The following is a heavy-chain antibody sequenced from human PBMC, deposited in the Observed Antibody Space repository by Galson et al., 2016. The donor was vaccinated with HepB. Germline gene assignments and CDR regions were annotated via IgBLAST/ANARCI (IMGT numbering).Heavy chain of an antibody. D-gene: IGHD3-3*01. J-gene: IGHJ6*02. V-gene: IGHV1-46*01. CDR1: GYTFISHY. CDR2: INPSGGST. Sequence: SVKVSCKASGYTFISHYLHWVRQAPGQGLEWMGIINPSGGSTYYAQRFQGRVTMTRDTSTSTVFMEMSSLRSEDTSVYYCAREVYYEFRSDYSATNAYYYYGMDVWGQGTTVTVSS. CDR3: AREVYYEFRSDYSATNAYYYYGMDV.